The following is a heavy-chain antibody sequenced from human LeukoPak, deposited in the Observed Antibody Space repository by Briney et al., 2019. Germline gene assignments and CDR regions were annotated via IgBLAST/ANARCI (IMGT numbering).Heavy chain of an antibody. CDR2: MNINCRNI. CDR1: GLTFSTYE. Sequence: PGGSLRLLCAASGLTFSTYEMNWVRQAPGKGLEWMSYMNINCRNIYYADSVKGRYTISRDNAKNSLYLQMTGLRAEDTAVYYCARVTEYYIDYWGQGTQATVSS. J-gene: IGHJ4*02. V-gene: IGHV3-48*03. CDR3: ARVTEYYIDY.